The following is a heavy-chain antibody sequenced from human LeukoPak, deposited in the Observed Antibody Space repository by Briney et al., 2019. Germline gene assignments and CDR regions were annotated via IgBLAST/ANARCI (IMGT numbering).Heavy chain of an antibody. CDR3: AKSGYNRFDY. CDR2: ISGSGSGGST. Sequence: GGSRRLSCAASGFTFSSSAMSWVRQAPGKGLEWVSNISGSGSGGSTYYVESGKGRFTISRDNSKNTLYLQVNSLRAEDTAVYYCAKSGYNRFDYWGQGTLVTVSS. D-gene: IGHD5-24*01. CDR1: GFTFSSSA. V-gene: IGHV3-23*01. J-gene: IGHJ4*02.